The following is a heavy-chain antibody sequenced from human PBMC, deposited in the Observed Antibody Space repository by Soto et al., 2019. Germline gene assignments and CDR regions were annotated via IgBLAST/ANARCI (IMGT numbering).Heavy chain of an antibody. CDR1: GYTFTSYG. Sequence: ASVKVSCKASGYTFTSYGISWVRQARGQGLEWMGWISAYNGNTNYAQKLQGRVTMTTDTSTSTAYMELRSLRSDDTAVYYCARDLFWVVVTARFAFDIWGQGTMVTVS. CDR3: ARDLFWVVVTARFAFDI. CDR2: ISAYNGNT. J-gene: IGHJ3*02. D-gene: IGHD2-21*02. V-gene: IGHV1-18*04.